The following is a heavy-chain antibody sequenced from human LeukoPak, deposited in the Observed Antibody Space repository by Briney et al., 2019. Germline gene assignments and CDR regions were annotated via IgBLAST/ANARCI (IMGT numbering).Heavy chain of an antibody. Sequence: GGSLRLSCVASGLTFCSYTMSWVRQAPGEGLEWVSAISGSGTTTYYADSLKGRFTMSRDNSKNTLSLQMNSLRAEGTAVYFSVKGHYDPFDYWGPGTVVTVSS. V-gene: IGHV3-23*01. D-gene: IGHD3-3*01. CDR1: GLTFCSYT. CDR3: VKGHYDPFDY. J-gene: IGHJ4*02. CDR2: ISGSGTTT.